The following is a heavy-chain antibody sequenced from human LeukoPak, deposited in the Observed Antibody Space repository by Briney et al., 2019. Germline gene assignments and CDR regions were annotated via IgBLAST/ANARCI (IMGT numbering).Heavy chain of an antibody. CDR2: IYHSGNI. V-gene: IGHV4-38-2*01. D-gene: IGHD6-13*01. CDR3: ARGPSSSSCL. Sequence: PSETLSLTCAVSGYSISSGYYWGWIRQPPGKGLEWIGSIYHSGNIYYNPSLKSRVTMSVDTSRNELSLKLTPVTAADTAVYYRARGPSSSSCLWGQGTLVTVSS. CDR1: GYSISSGYY. J-gene: IGHJ4*02.